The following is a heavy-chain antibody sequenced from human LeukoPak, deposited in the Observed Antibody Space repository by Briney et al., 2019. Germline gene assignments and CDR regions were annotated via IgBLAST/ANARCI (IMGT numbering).Heavy chain of an antibody. CDR2: FNPNSGGT. CDR3: AREYGSGYYYVYLDY. Sequence: ASVNVSCKASGYTFPGYYIDWVRPPPGQGLAWMGWFNPNSGGTDSAQKFQGRVTMTGDTSISTVYMELGGLTSDDTAVYYCAREYGSGYYYVYLDYWGQGTLVTVSS. D-gene: IGHD3-10*01. V-gene: IGHV1-2*02. J-gene: IGHJ4*02. CDR1: GYTFPGYY.